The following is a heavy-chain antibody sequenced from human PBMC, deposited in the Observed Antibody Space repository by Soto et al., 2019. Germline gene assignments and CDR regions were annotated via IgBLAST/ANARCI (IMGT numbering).Heavy chain of an antibody. CDR3: ARVRVEIAAAGDAFDI. CDR1: GFTFSSYS. J-gene: IGHJ3*02. CDR2: ISSSSSYI. Sequence: EVQLVESGGGLVKPGGSLRLSCAASGFTFSSYSMNWVRQAPGKGLEWVSSISSSSSYIYYADSVKGRFTISRDNAKNSLYLQMNSLRAEDTAVYYCARVRVEIAAAGDAFDIWGQGTMVTVSS. D-gene: IGHD6-13*01. V-gene: IGHV3-21*01.